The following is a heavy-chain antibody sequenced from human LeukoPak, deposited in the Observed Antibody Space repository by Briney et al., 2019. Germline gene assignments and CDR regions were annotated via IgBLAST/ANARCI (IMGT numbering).Heavy chain of an antibody. V-gene: IGHV3-21*01. D-gene: IGHD1-26*01. CDR3: ARASGSYSDAFDI. Sequence: GGSMRLSCAASGFTFSSYSMNWVRQAPGKGLEWVSSISSSSSYIYYADSVKGRFTISRDNAKNSLYLQMNSLRAEDTAVYYCARASGSYSDAFDIWGQGTMVTVSS. CDR1: GFTFSSYS. CDR2: ISSSSSYI. J-gene: IGHJ3*02.